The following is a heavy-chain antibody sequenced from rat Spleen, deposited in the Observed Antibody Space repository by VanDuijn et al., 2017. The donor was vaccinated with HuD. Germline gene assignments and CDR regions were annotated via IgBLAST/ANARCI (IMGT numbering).Heavy chain of an antibody. J-gene: IGHJ2*01. Sequence: EVQLMESGGGSVQPGRSLKLSCAASGFTFSNYDMAWVRQSPTKGLEWVASISPSGGSTYYRDSVRGRFTISRDNAKSTLSLQMDSLRSEDTATYYCARRHFGYTDYFDYWGQGVMVTVSS. CDR3: ARRHFGYTDYFDY. CDR2: ISPSGGST. V-gene: IGHV5-25*01. CDR1: GFTFSNYD. D-gene: IGHD1-4*01.